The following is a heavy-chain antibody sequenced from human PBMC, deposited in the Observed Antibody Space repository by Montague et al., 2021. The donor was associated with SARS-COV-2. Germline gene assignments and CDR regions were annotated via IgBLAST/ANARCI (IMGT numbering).Heavy chain of an antibody. J-gene: IGHJ4*02. CDR3: ARLGLQLLGGHYFDY. CDR1: GGSISSYY. D-gene: IGHD5-24*01. V-gene: IGHV4-59*08. CDR2: IYYSGST. Sequence: SETLSFTCTVSGGSISSYYWSWIRQPPGKGLEWIGYIYYSGSTNXXPSLKSRVTTSVDTSKNQFSLKLSSVTAADTAVYYCARLGLQLLGGHYFDYWGQGTLVTVSS.